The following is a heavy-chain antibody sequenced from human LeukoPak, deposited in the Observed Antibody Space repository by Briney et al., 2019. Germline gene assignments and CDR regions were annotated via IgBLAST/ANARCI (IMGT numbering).Heavy chain of an antibody. V-gene: IGHV1-69*04. Sequence: SVKVSCKASGGTFSSYAISWVRQAPGQGLEWMGRIIPIFGIANYAQKFQGRVTITADKSTSTAYMELSSLRSEDTAVYYCANDFWSGYPLPPTYYYYGMDVWGQGTTVTVSS. CDR1: GGTFSSYA. D-gene: IGHD3-3*01. J-gene: IGHJ6*02. CDR2: IIPIFGIA. CDR3: ANDFWSGYPLPPTYYYYGMDV.